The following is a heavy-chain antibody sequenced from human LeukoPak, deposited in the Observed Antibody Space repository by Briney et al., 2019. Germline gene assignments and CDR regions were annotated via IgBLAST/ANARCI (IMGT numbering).Heavy chain of an antibody. CDR3: ARVSGSGTALDAFDI. D-gene: IGHD1-1*01. J-gene: IGHJ3*02. Sequence: SETLSLTRAVSGYSISSGHYWGWIRQPPGKRLEWIGSIYHSGSTYFNPSLKSRVTISVDTSKNQFSLTLSSVTAADTAVYFCARVSGSGTALDAFDIWGQGTMVIVSS. V-gene: IGHV4-38-2*01. CDR2: IYHSGST. CDR1: GYSISSGHY.